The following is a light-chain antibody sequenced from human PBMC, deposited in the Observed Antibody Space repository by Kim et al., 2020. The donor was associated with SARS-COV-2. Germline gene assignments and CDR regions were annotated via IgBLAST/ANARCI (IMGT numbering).Light chain of an antibody. Sequence: QSALTQPASVSGSPGQSITISCTGTSSDVGGYNYVSWYEHHPGKAPKLLIYDVTKRPSGVSSRFSGSKSGNTASLTISGLQAEDEADYYCSSYTTTSTLVFRGGTQLTVL. J-gene: IGLJ2*01. V-gene: IGLV2-14*03. CDR1: SSDVGGYNY. CDR2: DVT. CDR3: SSYTTTSTLV.